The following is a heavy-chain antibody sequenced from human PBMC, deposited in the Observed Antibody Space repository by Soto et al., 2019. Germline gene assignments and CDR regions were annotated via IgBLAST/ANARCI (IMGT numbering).Heavy chain of an antibody. CDR2: INPQTGGT. D-gene: IGHD2-2*01. Sequence: QVQLVQSGAEVKTPGASVRVSCKASGYTFTGYYIHWVREAPGQGLEWMGWINPQTGGTSYAQKLQGRVTLSRDSSINTAYLELSRLRFDAAAVYFCARARYQVISDGMDVWGQGTTVTVSS. CDR3: ARARYQVISDGMDV. J-gene: IGHJ6*02. CDR1: GYTFTGYY. V-gene: IGHV1-2*02.